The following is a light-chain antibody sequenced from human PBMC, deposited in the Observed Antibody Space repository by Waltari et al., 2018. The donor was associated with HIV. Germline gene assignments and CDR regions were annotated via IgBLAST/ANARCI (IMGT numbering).Light chain of an antibody. CDR2: DVS. V-gene: IGLV2-23*02. J-gene: IGLJ1*01. CDR3: CSYAGSNTFNYV. CDR1: SSDVGGYNY. Sequence: QSALTQPASVSVSPGQSITISCTGTSSDVGGYNYVSWYQQHPGKAPKLMIYDVSKRPSGVSNRFSGSKSGNTASLTISGLQAEDEADYYCCSYAGSNTFNYVFGTGTKVTVL.